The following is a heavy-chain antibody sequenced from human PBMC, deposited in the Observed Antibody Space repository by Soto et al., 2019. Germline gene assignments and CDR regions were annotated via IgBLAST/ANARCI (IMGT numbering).Heavy chain of an antibody. CDR1: GYTFTRSG. Sequence: ASVKVSCKASGYTFTRSGISWVRQAPGQGLEWMGWISTYNGDTNYAQTFQGRVTMTTDTSTSTVHMEGRSLRSDDTAVYYFAREGLAPYYYYGMDVWGQGTPVTVSS. CDR2: ISTYNGDT. CDR3: AREGLAPYYYYGMDV. J-gene: IGHJ6*02. V-gene: IGHV1-18*01.